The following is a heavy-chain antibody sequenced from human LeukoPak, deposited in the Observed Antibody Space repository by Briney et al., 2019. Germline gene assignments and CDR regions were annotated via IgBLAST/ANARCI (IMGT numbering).Heavy chain of an antibody. D-gene: IGHD1-26*01. Sequence: GGSLRLSCAASGFTFSSYWMHWVRQAPGKGLVWVSRINSDGSSTSYADSVKGRFTISRDNAKNTLYLQMNSLRAEDTAVYYCARGYRSGSYFPHACTFDCWGQGTLVTVSS. CDR1: GFTFSSYW. J-gene: IGHJ4*02. CDR2: INSDGSST. V-gene: IGHV3-74*01. CDR3: ARGYRSGSYFPHACTFDC.